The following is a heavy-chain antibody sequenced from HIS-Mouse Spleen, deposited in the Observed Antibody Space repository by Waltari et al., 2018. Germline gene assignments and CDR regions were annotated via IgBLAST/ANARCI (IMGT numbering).Heavy chain of an antibody. D-gene: IGHD1-26*01. V-gene: IGHV4-34*01. J-gene: IGHJ4*02. CDR3: ARMGPASGSYGDY. Sequence: QVQLQQWGAGLLKPSETLSLTCAVYGGSFSGYYWSWIRQPPGKGLEWIGEINHSGSTTYNPPLKSRVTIAVDTSKNQFSLKLSSVTAADTAVYYCARMGPASGSYGDYWGQGTLVTVSS. CDR1: GGSFSGYY. CDR2: INHSGST.